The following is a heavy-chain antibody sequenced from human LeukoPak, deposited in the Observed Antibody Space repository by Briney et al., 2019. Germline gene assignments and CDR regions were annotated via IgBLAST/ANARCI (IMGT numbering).Heavy chain of an antibody. CDR2: IGASGGNT. Sequence: PGGSLRLSCAASGFTFSNYAMNWVRQAPGKGLEWVSGIGASGGNTYYADSVKGRLTISRDNSKNTLYLQMHSLRAEDTAVYYCAKEYGDYGPDWFDPWGQGNLVTVSS. CDR1: GFTFSNYA. J-gene: IGHJ5*02. D-gene: IGHD4-17*01. CDR3: AKEYGDYGPDWFDP. V-gene: IGHV3-23*01.